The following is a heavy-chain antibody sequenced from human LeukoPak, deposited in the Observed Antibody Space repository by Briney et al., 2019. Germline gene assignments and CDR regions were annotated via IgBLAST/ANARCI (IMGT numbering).Heavy chain of an antibody. CDR1: GGSISSYY. Sequence: SETLSLTCTVSGGSISSYYWSWIRQPPGKGLEWIGYIYHSGSTNYNPSLKSRVTISVDTSKNQFSLKLSSVTAADTAVYYCARGITIFGVVNRRNWFDPWGQGTLVTVSS. V-gene: IGHV4-59*01. J-gene: IGHJ5*02. CDR3: ARGITIFGVVNRRNWFDP. CDR2: IYHSGST. D-gene: IGHD3-3*01.